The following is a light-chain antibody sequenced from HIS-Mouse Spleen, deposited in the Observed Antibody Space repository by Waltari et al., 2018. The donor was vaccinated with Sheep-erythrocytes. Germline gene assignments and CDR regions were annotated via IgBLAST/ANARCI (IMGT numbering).Light chain of an antibody. CDR3: CSSAGSSTPWV. CDR1: SSDVGSNNL. Sequence: QSALTQPASVSGSPGQSITISCTGTSSDVGSNNLVSWYQQNPGKAPKLMVFEGSKRPSGVSTRFSGSKSGNTASLTISGLQAEDEADYYCCSSAGSSTPWVFGGGTKLTVL. J-gene: IGLJ3*02. V-gene: IGLV2-23*01. CDR2: EGS.